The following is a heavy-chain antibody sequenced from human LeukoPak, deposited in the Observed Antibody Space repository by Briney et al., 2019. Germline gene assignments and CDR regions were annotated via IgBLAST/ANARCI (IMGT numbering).Heavy chain of an antibody. CDR2: ISGDGGSP. Sequence: GGSLRLSCAASGFTFDDYAMHWVRQAPGKGLEWVSLISGDGGSPYYADSVKGRFTISRDNSKNSLYLQMNSLRTEDTALYYCAKAGYAKTYYYDSSGYYYDVSCDYWGQGTLVTVSS. CDR1: GFTFDDYA. J-gene: IGHJ4*02. CDR3: AKAGYAKTYYYDSSGYYYDVSCDY. D-gene: IGHD3-22*01. V-gene: IGHV3-43*02.